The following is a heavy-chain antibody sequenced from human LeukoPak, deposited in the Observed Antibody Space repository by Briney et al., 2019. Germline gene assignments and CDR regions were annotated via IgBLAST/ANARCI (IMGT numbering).Heavy chain of an antibody. CDR1: GGSFSSYY. CDR2: IYYSGST. V-gene: IGHV4-59*01. Sequence: SETLSLTCTASGGSFSSYYWSWIRQPPGKGLEWIGYIYYSGSTNYNPSLKSRVTISVDTSKNQFSLKLSSVTAADTAVYYCARGVRGPLLDVDYWGQGTLVTVSS. J-gene: IGHJ4*02. D-gene: IGHD3-10*01. CDR3: ARGVRGPLLDVDY.